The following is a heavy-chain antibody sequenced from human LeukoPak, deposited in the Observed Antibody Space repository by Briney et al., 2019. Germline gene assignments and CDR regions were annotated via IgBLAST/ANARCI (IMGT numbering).Heavy chain of an antibody. Sequence: SETLSLTCTVSGGSISSYYWSWIRQPPGKGLEWIGYIYYSGSTNYSPSLKSRVTISVDTSKNQFSLKLSSVTAADTAVYYCARGGFEQWLAPRGGNWFDPWGQGTLVTVSS. CDR2: IYYSGST. V-gene: IGHV4-59*01. D-gene: IGHD6-19*01. CDR1: GGSISSYY. CDR3: ARGGFEQWLAPRGGNWFDP. J-gene: IGHJ5*02.